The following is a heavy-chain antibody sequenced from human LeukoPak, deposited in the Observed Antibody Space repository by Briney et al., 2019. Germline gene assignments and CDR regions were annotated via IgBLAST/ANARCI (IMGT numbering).Heavy chain of an antibody. CDR1: GYTFTSYD. CDR3: ARGRGYYDSSGYYHY. CDR2: MNPNSGNT. D-gene: IGHD3-22*01. J-gene: IGHJ4*02. Sequence: ASVKVSCKASGYTFTSYDINWVRQATGQGPEWMGWMNPNSGNTGYAQKFQGRVTMTRNTSISTAYMELSSLRSEDTAVYYCARGRGYYDSSGYYHYWGQGTLATVSS. V-gene: IGHV1-8*01.